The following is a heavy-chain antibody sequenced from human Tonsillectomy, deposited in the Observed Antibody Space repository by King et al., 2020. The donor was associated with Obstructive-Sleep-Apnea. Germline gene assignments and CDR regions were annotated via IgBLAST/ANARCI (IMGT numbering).Heavy chain of an antibody. CDR3: VRDRTVAAATGNAADY. Sequence: VQLVESGGGLVQPGRSLRLSCAASGFTFDDYAMHWVRQAPGKGLEWVSGISWNSGNIGYADSVKGRFTISRDNARNSLYLQMNSLRAEDTALYHCVRDRTVAAATGNAADYWGQGTLVTVSS. D-gene: IGHD6-13*01. V-gene: IGHV3-9*01. J-gene: IGHJ4*02. CDR2: ISWNSGNI. CDR1: GFTFDDYA.